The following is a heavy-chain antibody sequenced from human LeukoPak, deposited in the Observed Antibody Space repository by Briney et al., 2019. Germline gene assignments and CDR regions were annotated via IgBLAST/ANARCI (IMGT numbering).Heavy chain of an antibody. Sequence: KISCXXAGYRFXXNWIGWVRQLPGKGLEWRGIIYPGDSDTRYSPSFQAQVTISADKSISTAYLQWSSLKASDTAMYYCARQGSSTSQSDYWGQGTLVTVSS. D-gene: IGHD2-2*01. CDR2: IYPGDSDT. CDR1: GYRFXXNW. J-gene: IGHJ4*02. V-gene: IGHV5-51*01. CDR3: ARQGSSTSQSDY.